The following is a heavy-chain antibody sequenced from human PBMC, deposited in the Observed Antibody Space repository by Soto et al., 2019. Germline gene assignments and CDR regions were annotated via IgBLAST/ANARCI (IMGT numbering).Heavy chain of an antibody. CDR2: ISGSGDST. D-gene: IGHD3-3*01. CDR3: AKDPSSITIFGVVNTSYYYYGMDV. J-gene: IGHJ6*02. CDR1: GFTFSSYA. Sequence: EVQLLESGGGLVQPGGSLRLSCAASGFTFSSYAMSWVRQAPGKGLEWVSAISGSGDSTYYADSVKGRFTIPRDNSKNALYLQMNSLRDEDTVVYYCAKDPSSITIFGVVNTSYYYYGMDVWGQGTTVTVSS. V-gene: IGHV3-23*01.